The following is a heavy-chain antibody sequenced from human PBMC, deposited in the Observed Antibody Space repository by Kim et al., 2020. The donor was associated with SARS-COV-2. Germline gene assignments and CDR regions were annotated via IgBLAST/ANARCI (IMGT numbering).Heavy chain of an antibody. CDR3: ARKYDSSGYYSTYYSFDY. CDR1: GFTFSSYS. CDR2: ISSSGSTI. Sequence: GGSLRLSCVASGFTFSSYSMNWVRQAPGKGLEWISYISSSGSTIYYADSVKGRFIISRDNAKNSLYLQVNNPTDEDTAVYYCARKYDSSGYYSTYYSFDYWGQGTLVSVSS. D-gene: IGHD3-22*01. V-gene: IGHV3-48*02. J-gene: IGHJ4*02.